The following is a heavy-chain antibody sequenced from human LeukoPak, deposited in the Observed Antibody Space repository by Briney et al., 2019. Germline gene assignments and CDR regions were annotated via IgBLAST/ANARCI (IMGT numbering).Heavy chain of an antibody. J-gene: IGHJ4*02. D-gene: IGHD1-26*01. CDR2: IYTSGST. V-gene: IGHV4-61*02. Sequence: SETLSLTCTVSGGSISSGSYYWSWIRQPAGKGLEWIGRIYTSGSTNYNPSLKSRVTISVDTSKNQFSLKLSSVTAADTAVYYCARGLSYGKPRFDYWGEGTLVTVSS. CDR1: GGSISSGSYY. CDR3: ARGLSYGKPRFDY.